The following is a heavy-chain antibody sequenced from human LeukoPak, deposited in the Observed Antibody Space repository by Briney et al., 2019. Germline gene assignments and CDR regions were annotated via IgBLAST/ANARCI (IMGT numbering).Heavy chain of an antibody. Sequence: SVKVSCKASGGTFSSYAISWVRQAPGQGLEWMGGIIPIFGTANYAQKFQGRVTITADESTSTAYMELSSLRSEDTAVYYCARESLHYYDSSGYTDYWGQGTLVTVSS. CDR2: IIPIFGTA. V-gene: IGHV1-69*13. CDR3: ARESLHYYDSSGYTDY. J-gene: IGHJ4*02. D-gene: IGHD3-22*01. CDR1: GGTFSSYA.